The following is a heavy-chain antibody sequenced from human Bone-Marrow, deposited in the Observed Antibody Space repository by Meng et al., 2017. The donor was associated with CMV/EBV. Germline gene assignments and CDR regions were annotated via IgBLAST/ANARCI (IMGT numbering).Heavy chain of an antibody. CDR3: AKDTGSGYDLLSIGGYYFDY. CDR1: GFTFSSYD. D-gene: IGHD5-12*01. J-gene: IGHJ4*02. CDR2: IGTAGDT. Sequence: GESLQISCAASGFTFSSYDMHWVRQATGKGLEWVSAIGTAGDTYYPGSVKGRFTISRDNAKNSLYLQMNSLRAEDTALYYCAKDTGSGYDLLSIGGYYFDYWGQGTLVTVSS. V-gene: IGHV3-13*01.